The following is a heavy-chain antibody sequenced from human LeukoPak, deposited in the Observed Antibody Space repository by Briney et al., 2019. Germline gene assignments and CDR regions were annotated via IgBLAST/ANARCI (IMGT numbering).Heavy chain of an antibody. CDR3: ARGRPFGGGFHPDY. CDR1: GDSSTSDSYY. Sequence: SETLSLTCIISGDSSTSDSYYGGWVRQPPGKGLEWIGNIYYSGSTYYNPSLKSRVTMSVDTSKNQFFLKLSSVTAADTAVYYCARGRPFGGGFHPDYWGQGTLVTVSA. J-gene: IGHJ4*02. CDR2: IYYSGST. V-gene: IGHV4-39*02. D-gene: IGHD1-26*01.